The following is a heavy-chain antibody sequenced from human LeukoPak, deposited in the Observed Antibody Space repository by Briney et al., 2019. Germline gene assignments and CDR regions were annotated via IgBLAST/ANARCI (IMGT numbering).Heavy chain of an antibody. CDR3: ARHYVWGSYRYTGNGLDY. V-gene: IGHV4-34*01. Sequence: PSETLSLTCAVYGGSFSGYYWSWIRQPPGKGLEWIGEISHSGSTNYNPSLKSRVTISVDTSKNQFSLKLSSVTAADTAVYYCARHYVWGSYRYTGNGLDYWGQGTLVTVSS. CDR1: GGSFSGYY. D-gene: IGHD3-16*02. CDR2: ISHSGST. J-gene: IGHJ4*02.